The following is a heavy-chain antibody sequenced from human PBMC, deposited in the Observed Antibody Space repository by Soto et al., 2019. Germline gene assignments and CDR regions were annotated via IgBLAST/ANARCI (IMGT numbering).Heavy chain of an antibody. D-gene: IGHD5-18*01. CDR2: VITIFGTA. CDR3: ARGETAMVSYFDY. V-gene: IGHV1-69*01. CDR1: GGANKSRA. Sequence: SSEAPGGANKSRALRSPYHDTKQRVEWMGGVITIFGTANFAKKFQGRVTITADEAQSTAYMELSSMRSEDTAGYYCARGETAMVSYFDYWGHGIMV. J-gene: IGHJ4*03.